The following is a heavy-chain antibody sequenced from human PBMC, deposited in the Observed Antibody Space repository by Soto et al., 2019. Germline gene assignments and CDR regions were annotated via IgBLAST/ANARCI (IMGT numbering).Heavy chain of an antibody. CDR1: GFTFNTYG. J-gene: IGHJ4*02. CDR2: IWCDGSNI. D-gene: IGHD5-18*01. CDR3: GRGYNYADH. Sequence: QVQLVESGGGVVQPGTSLRLSCAASGFTFNTYGMHWVRQAPGKGLEWVAVIWCDGSNINYSDSVKGRFTISRDNSKNMVFLHMNSLRVEDTGVYYCGRGYNYADHWGQGALVTVSS. V-gene: IGHV3-33*01.